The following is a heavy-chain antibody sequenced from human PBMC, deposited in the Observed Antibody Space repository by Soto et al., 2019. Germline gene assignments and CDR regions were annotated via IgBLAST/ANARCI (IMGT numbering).Heavy chain of an antibody. J-gene: IGHJ4*02. CDR3: ARDYSSYGPFDS. D-gene: IGHD5-18*01. CDR1: GFTFSSYS. V-gene: IGHV3-48*01. CDR2: ISSSSSTI. Sequence: PGGSLRLSCAASGFTFSSYSMNWVRQAPGKGLEWVSYISSSSSTIYYADSVKGRLTISRDNAKNSLYLQMNSLRAEDTAVYYCARDYSSYGPFDSWGQGTLVTVS.